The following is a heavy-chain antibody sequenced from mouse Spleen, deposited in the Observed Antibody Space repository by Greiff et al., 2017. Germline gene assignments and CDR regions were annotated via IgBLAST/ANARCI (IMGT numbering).Heavy chain of an antibody. CDR2: ISSGGGKT. CDR1: GFTFSSYT. CDR3: ARPDYYDGSYEAMDY. V-gene: IGHV5-9*04. J-gene: IGHJ4*01. D-gene: IGHD1-1*01. Sequence: EVQLVESGGGLVKPGGSLKLSCAASGFTFSSYTMSWVRQTPAKRLEWVATISSGGGKTYYPDSVKGRFTISRDNARNTLYLQMSSLRSEDTAMYYCARPDYYDGSYEAMDYWGQGTSVTVSS.